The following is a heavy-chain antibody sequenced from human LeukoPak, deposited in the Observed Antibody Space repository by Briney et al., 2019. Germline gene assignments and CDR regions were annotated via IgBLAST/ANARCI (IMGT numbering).Heavy chain of an antibody. CDR3: ARGPLLWFGDPSDY. J-gene: IGHJ4*02. D-gene: IGHD3-10*01. Sequence: GASVKVSCKASGGTFSSYAISWVRQAPGQGLEWMGGIIPIFGTANYAQKFQGRVTITADESTSTAYMELSSLRSEDTAVYYCARGPLLWFGDPSDYWGQGTLVTVSS. CDR1: GGTFSSYA. V-gene: IGHV1-69*13. CDR2: IIPIFGTA.